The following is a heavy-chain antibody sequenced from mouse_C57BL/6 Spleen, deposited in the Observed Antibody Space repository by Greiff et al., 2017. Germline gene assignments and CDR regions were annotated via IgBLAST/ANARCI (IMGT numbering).Heavy chain of an antibody. Sequence: DVKLVESGGGLVKPGGSLKLSCAASGFTFSDYGMHWVRQAPEKGLEWVAYISSGSSTIYYAAPVQGRFPISRDNAKKTLFLQMTNLRSEDTAMYYCARGGYDYYGGDYWGQGTTLTVSS. CDR1: GFTFSDYG. D-gene: IGHD1-2*01. J-gene: IGHJ2*01. CDR3: ARGGYDYYGGDY. CDR2: ISSGSSTI. V-gene: IGHV5-17*01.